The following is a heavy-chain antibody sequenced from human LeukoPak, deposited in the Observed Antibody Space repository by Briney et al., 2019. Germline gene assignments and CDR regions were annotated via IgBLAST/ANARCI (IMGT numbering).Heavy chain of an antibody. CDR2: ISGSGGPT. D-gene: IGHD6-13*01. J-gene: IGHJ4*02. CDR3: ARDRAAADLDY. CDR1: GFTFSSYA. V-gene: IGHV3-23*01. Sequence: GGSLRLSCAASGFTFSSYAMTWVRQAPGKGLEWVSLISGSGGPTYYADSVKGRFTISRDNSKNTLYLQMNSLRAEDTAVYYCARDRAAADLDYWGQGTLVTVSS.